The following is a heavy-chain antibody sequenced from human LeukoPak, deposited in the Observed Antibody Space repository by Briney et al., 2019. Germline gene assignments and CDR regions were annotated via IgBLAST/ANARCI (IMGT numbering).Heavy chain of an antibody. J-gene: IGHJ3*02. D-gene: IGHD3-3*01. CDR3: ARDRPYYDFWSGYYRDTGVTLDAFDI. V-gene: IGHV4-39*07. Sequence: PSETLSLTCTVSGGSISDGSYYWGWIRQSPGKGLEWIASIYYGGSTYYNPSLKSRVTISVDTSKNQFSLKLSSVTAADTAVYYCARDRPYYDFWSGYYRDTGVTLDAFDIWGQGTMVTVSS. CDR2: IYYGGST. CDR1: GGSISDGSYY.